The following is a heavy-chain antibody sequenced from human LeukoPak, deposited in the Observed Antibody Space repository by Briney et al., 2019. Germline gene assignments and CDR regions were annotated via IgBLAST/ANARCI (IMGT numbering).Heavy chain of an antibody. CDR3: ANRALRLGELSLSFFDY. D-gene: IGHD3-16*02. CDR2: IRYDGSNK. V-gene: IGHV3-30*02. CDR1: GFTFSSYG. Sequence: GGSLRLSCAASGFTFSSYGMHWVRQAPGKGLGRVAFIRYDGSNKYYADSVKGRFTISRDNSKNTLYLQMNSLRAEDTAVYYCANRALRLGELSLSFFDYWGQGTLVTVSS. J-gene: IGHJ4*02.